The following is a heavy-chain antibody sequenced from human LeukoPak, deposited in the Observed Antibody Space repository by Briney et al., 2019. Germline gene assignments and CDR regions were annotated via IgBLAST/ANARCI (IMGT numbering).Heavy chain of an antibody. V-gene: IGHV1-69*13. Sequence: WASVKVSCKASGGAFSSYAISWVRQAPGQGLEWMGGIIPIFGTANYAQKFQGRVTITADESTSTAYMELSSLRSEDTAVYYCARVNYDSSGIPSPQPYYFDYWGQGTLVTASS. CDR3: ARVNYDSSGIPSPQPYYFDY. J-gene: IGHJ4*02. CDR1: GGAFSSYA. CDR2: IIPIFGTA. D-gene: IGHD3-22*01.